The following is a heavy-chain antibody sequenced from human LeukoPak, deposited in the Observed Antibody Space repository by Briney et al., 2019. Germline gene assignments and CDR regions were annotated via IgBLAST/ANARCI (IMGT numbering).Heavy chain of an antibody. J-gene: IGHJ4*02. Sequence: SETLSLTCTVSGGSISSSSYCWGWIRQPPGKGLEWIGSCYYSGSTYYNPSLKSRATISVDTSKNQFSLKLSSVTAADTAVYYCARYPYYYDGSGYYYRAFDYWGQGTLVTVSS. CDR3: ARYPYYYDGSGYYYRAFDY. CDR1: GGSISSSSYC. D-gene: IGHD3-22*01. V-gene: IGHV4-39*01. CDR2: CYYSGST.